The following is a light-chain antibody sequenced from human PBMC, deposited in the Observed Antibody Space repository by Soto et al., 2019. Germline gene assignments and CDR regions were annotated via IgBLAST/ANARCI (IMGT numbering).Light chain of an antibody. V-gene: IGLV1-44*01. CDR1: SSNIGSNS. CDR3: TAWDDSLNGYV. Sequence: TALTQPPSASGTPGQRVTISCSGRSSNIGSNSVNWYEQLPRTAPNILIYSNDRRPSGVPDRFCGSKSGTLVSLAISGFQCEDEADYYCTAWDDSLNGYVFGTGTKVTVL. J-gene: IGLJ1*01. CDR2: SND.